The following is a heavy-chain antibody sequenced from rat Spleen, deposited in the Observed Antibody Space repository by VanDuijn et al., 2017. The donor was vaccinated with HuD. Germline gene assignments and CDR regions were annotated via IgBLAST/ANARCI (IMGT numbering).Heavy chain of an antibody. D-gene: IGHD1-4*01. CDR2: ISYDDTIT. Sequence: EVQLVESGGGLVQPGRSLKFSCAASGFAFSYSDMDWVRQAPTKGLEWVASISYDDTITYYRDSVKGRFTISRDNAKNTLYLQMDSLRSEDTATYYCTRAYPGPRGDYWGQGVMVTVSS. CDR1: GFAFSYSD. V-gene: IGHV5-20*01. J-gene: IGHJ2*01. CDR3: TRAYPGPRGDY.